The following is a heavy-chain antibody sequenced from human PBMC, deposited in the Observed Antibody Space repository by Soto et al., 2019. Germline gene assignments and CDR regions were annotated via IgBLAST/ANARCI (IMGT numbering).Heavy chain of an antibody. CDR3: ARERHCSCRRCYAFDI. D-gene: IGHD2-15*01. V-gene: IGHV4-30-4*01. CDR2: IYYSGST. CDR1: GGSISSGDYY. J-gene: IGHJ3*02. Sequence: SQTLSLTCTVSGGSISSGDYYWSWIRQPPGKGLEWIGYIYYSGSTYYNPSIKSRVTISVDTSKNQFSLKLSSVTAADTPMYYRARERHCSCRRCYAFDIWGQETIVPVSS.